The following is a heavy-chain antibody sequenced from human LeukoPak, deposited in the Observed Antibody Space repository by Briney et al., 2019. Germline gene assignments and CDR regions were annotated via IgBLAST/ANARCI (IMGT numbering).Heavy chain of an antibody. CDR3: ARELDRWFGTHYYYGMDV. Sequence: SETLSLTCTVSGGSFSSGSYYWRWIRQPPGKGLEWIVYIYYSGSTNYNPSLKSRVTISVDTSKNQFSLKLSSVTAADTAVYYGARELDRWFGTHYYYGMDVWGKGTTVTVSS. CDR1: GGSFSSGSYY. J-gene: IGHJ6*04. CDR2: IYYSGST. V-gene: IGHV4-61*01. D-gene: IGHD3-10*01.